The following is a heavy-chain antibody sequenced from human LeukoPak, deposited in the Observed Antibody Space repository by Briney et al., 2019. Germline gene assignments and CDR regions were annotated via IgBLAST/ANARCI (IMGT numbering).Heavy chain of an antibody. CDR3: ARRPSRLGLGGVIAYDY. V-gene: IGHV4-39*01. J-gene: IGHJ4*02. Sequence: NPSETLTLTCTVSGGSISSSYYNWIRIPPPPGLGLEWIRNIYYSGSTYYTPSLKSRVTICVDTSKNQCSLKLSSVTAADTAVYYCARRPSRLGLGGVIAYDYWGQGTLVTVSS. CDR2: IYYSGST. D-gene: IGHD3-16*02. CDR1: GGSISSSYYN.